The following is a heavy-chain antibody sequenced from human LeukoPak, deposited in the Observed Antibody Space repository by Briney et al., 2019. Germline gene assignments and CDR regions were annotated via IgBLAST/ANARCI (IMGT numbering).Heavy chain of an antibody. CDR2: IIPIFGTA. CDR1: GGTFSSYA. Sequence: SVKVSCKASGGTFSSYAISWVRQAPGQGLEWMGRIIPIFGTANYAQKFKCRVTITTDESTSTGYMELSSLRSEDTAVYYCASSYAYPNSFDYWGQETLVTVSS. J-gene: IGHJ4*02. CDR3: ASSYAYPNSFDY. V-gene: IGHV1-69*05. D-gene: IGHD2-2*01.